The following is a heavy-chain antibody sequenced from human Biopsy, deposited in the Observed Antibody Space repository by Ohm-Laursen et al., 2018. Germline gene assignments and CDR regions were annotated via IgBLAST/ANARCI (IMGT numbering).Heavy chain of an antibody. CDR2: IKKGGGEK. Sequence: GSLRLSCSASGITTRSYWMSWIRQAPGKGLEWVANIKKGGGEKNYVASVKGRFAISRDNAKDSLFLQMNSLRVEDTAVYYCVKDQGYYYDRSVYYYFDYWGQGILVTVSS. CDR3: VKDQGYYYDRSVYYYFDY. CDR1: GITTRSYW. D-gene: IGHD3-22*01. J-gene: IGHJ4*02. V-gene: IGHV3-7*01.